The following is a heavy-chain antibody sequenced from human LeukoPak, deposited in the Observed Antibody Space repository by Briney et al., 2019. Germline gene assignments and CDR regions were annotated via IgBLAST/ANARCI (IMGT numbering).Heavy chain of an antibody. CDR1: GYTFTGYY. Sequence: GASVTVSCKASGYTFTGYYMHWVRQAPRHGLEWMGWINPDNGGTNFAQKFQGRVTMTSDTSISTAYMELSRLRSDDTAVYYCARVSYDILTGYYLDAFDIWGQGTMVTVSS. CDR3: ARVSYDILTGYYLDAFDI. D-gene: IGHD3-9*01. V-gene: IGHV1-2*02. J-gene: IGHJ3*02. CDR2: INPDNGGT.